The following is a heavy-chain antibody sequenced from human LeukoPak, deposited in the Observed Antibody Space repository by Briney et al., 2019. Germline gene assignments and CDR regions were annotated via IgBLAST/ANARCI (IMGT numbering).Heavy chain of an antibody. CDR2: ISGSDGST. CDR3: AKGSVDIVVVPDAYFDY. J-gene: IGHJ4*02. Sequence: GGSLRLSCAASGFTFSSYAMSWVRQAPGKGLEWVSGISGSDGSTNYADSVKGRFTMSRDNSKNTVYLQMNSLRAEDTAVYYCAKGSVDIVVVPDAYFDYWGQGTLVTVSS. D-gene: IGHD2-2*03. V-gene: IGHV3-23*01. CDR1: GFTFSSYA.